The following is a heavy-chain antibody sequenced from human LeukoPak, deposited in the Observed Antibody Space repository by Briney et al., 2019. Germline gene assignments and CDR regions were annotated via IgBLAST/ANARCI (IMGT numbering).Heavy chain of an antibody. J-gene: IGHJ3*02. V-gene: IGHV1-69*13. CDR2: IIPIFGTA. CDR3: ARDSSEAMIVVGPRDAFDI. CDR1: GGTFSSYA. D-gene: IGHD3-22*01. Sequence: ASVKVSCKASGGTFSSYAISWVRQAPGQGLEWMGGIIPIFGTANYAQKFQGRVTITADESTSTAYVELSSLRSEDTAVYYCARDSSEAMIVVGPRDAFDIWGQGTMVTVSS.